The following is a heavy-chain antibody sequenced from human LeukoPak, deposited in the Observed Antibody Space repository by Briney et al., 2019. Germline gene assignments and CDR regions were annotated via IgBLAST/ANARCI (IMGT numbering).Heavy chain of an antibody. J-gene: IGHJ3*02. CDR2: ISYDGSDK. D-gene: IGHD2-2*01. Sequence: LTGGSLRLSCAASGFTFSNFLMHWVRQAPGKGLEWVAVISYDGSDKNYGDSVKGRFTISRDNSKNTLYLQMNSLRAEDTAVYYCANDLVGREEPHPTNIVVVPAAPSSAFDIWGQGTMVTVSS. CDR1: GFTFSNFL. CDR3: ANDLVGREEPHPTNIVVVPAAPSSAFDI. V-gene: IGHV3-30*18.